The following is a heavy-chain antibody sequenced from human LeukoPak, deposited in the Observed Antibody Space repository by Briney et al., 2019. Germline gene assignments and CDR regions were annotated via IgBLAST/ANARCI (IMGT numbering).Heavy chain of an antibody. CDR3: ARDRVVVVVAAKYDAFDI. Sequence: GGSLRLSCAASGFTFSSYAMHWVRQAPGKGLEWVAVISYDGSNKYYADSVKGRFTISRDNSKNTLYLQMNSLRAEDTAVYYCARDRVVVVVAAKYDAFDIWGQGTMVTVSS. V-gene: IGHV3-30-3*01. CDR2: ISYDGSNK. D-gene: IGHD2-15*01. CDR1: GFTFSSYA. J-gene: IGHJ3*02.